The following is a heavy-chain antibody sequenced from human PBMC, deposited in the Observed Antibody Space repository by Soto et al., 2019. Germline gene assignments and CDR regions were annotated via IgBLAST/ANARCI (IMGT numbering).Heavy chain of an antibody. V-gene: IGHV3-30-3*01. CDR2: ISYDGSNK. D-gene: IGHD6-13*01. CDR3: ARVSSSSWDVFDLSYYRLDV. CDR1: GFTFSSYA. Sequence: LRLSCAASGFTFSSYAMHWVRQAPGKGLEWVAVISYDGSNKYYADSVKGRFTISRDNSKNTLYLQMNSLRAEDTAVYYCARVSSSSWDVFDLSYYRLDVWGQRTTVTVSS. J-gene: IGHJ6*02.